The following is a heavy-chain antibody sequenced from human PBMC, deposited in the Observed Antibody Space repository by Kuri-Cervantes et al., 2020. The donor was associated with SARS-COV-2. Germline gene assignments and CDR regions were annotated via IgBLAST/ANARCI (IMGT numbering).Heavy chain of an antibody. CDR1: GFTFSSYA. J-gene: IGHJ6*02. D-gene: IGHD3-3*01. V-gene: IGHV3-30-3*01. CDR3: AILTSDFWSSYGMDV. Sequence: GESLKISCAASGFTFSSYAMHWVRQAPGKGLEWVAVISYDGSNKYYADSVKGRFTISRDNSKNTLYLQMNSLRAEDTAVYYCAILTSDFWSSYGMDVWGQGTTVTVSS. CDR2: ISYDGSNK.